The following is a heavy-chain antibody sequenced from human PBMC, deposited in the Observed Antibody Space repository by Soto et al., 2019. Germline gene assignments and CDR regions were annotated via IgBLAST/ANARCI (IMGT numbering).Heavy chain of an antibody. Sequence: SVKVSCKASGGTFNNYAISWVRQAPGQGLEWMGGIIPMFGTANYAQKFQGRVTITADESTSTAYMELRSLRSEDTAVYYCARGVHYDSSGYYYFYWGQGTLVTVSS. CDR3: ARGVHYDSSGYYYFY. D-gene: IGHD3-22*01. V-gene: IGHV1-69*13. CDR1: GGTFNNYA. J-gene: IGHJ4*02. CDR2: IIPMFGTA.